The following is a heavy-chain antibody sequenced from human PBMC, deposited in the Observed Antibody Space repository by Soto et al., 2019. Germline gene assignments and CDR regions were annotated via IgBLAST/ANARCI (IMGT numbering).Heavy chain of an antibody. V-gene: IGHV3-15*07. Sequence: EVQLVESGGGFVQPGGSLRLSCAASGFTFSNTWMNWVRQVPGKGLEWVGRIKKKTDGGTTDYAAPVKGRFTISRDDSKNTLYLEMNSLRTDDTAVYLCTTDSGEGFDPWGQGTLVTVSS. D-gene: IGHD4-17*01. J-gene: IGHJ5*02. CDR1: GFTFSNTW. CDR2: IKKKTDGGTT. CDR3: TTDSGEGFDP.